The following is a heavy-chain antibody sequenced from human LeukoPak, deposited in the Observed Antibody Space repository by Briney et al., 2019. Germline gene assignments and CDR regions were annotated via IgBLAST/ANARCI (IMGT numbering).Heavy chain of an antibody. Sequence: GGSLRLSCAASGFTFSSYSMNWVRQAPGKGLEWVSSISSSSSYIYYADSVKGRFTISRDNAKNSLYLQMNSLRAEDTAVYYCARDGGRSSSWYYRRVYYYMDVWGKGTTVTVSS. CDR2: ISSSSSYI. CDR1: GFTFSSYS. D-gene: IGHD6-13*01. V-gene: IGHV3-21*01. J-gene: IGHJ6*03. CDR3: ARDGGRSSSWYYRRVYYYMDV.